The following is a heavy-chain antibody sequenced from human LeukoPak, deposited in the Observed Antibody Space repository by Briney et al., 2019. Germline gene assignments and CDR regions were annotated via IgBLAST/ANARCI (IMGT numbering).Heavy chain of an antibody. J-gene: IGHJ4*02. D-gene: IGHD6-19*01. CDR3: ARPRRRAVAGIDY. Sequence: SETLSLTCAVYGGSFSGYYWSWIRQPPGKGLEWIGEINHSGSTNYNPSLKSRVTISVDTSKNQFSLKLSSVTAADTAVYYCARPRRRAVAGIDYWGQGTLVTVSS. CDR2: INHSGST. V-gene: IGHV4-34*01. CDR1: GGSFSGYY.